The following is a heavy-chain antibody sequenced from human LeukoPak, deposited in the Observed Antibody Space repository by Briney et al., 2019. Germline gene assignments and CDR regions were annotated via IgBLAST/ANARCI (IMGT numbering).Heavy chain of an antibody. Sequence: SGGSLRLSCAASGFTFSHYGMHWVRQAPDKGLEWVAVISYDGSDKYYADSVKGRFTISRDNCKNTLYLQMNSLRADDTALYYCAKDIGGGTDAFDIWGQGTMVTVSS. CDR3: AKDIGGGTDAFDI. D-gene: IGHD2-15*01. CDR2: ISYDGSDK. CDR1: GFTFSHYG. J-gene: IGHJ3*02. V-gene: IGHV3-30*18.